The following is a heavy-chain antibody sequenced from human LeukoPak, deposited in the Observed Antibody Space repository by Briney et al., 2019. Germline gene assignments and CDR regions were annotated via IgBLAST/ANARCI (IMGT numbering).Heavy chain of an antibody. CDR3: ATYYDFWSGYYSSRSFDY. D-gene: IGHD3-3*01. CDR1: GYTLTELS. Sequence: AASVKVSCKVSGYTLTELSMYWVRQAPGKGLEWMGGFDPEDGETIYAQKFQGRVTMTEDTSTDTAYMELSSLRSEDTAVYYCATYYDFWSGYYSSRSFDYWGQGTLVTVSS. V-gene: IGHV1-24*01. CDR2: FDPEDGET. J-gene: IGHJ4*02.